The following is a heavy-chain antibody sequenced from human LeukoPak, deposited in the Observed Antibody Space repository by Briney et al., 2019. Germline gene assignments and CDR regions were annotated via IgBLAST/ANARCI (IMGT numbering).Heavy chain of an antibody. V-gene: IGHV3-30*04. CDR2: ISYDGTNK. J-gene: IGHJ4*03. Sequence: QPGRSLRLSCAASGFTFSSYAMHWVRQAPGKGLEWVAVISYDGTNKFYADSVKGRFTISRDNSKNTLYLQMNSLRAEDTALYYCARGATMVRGVIISPHSLDYWGQGTTVTVSS. CDR1: GFTFSSYA. D-gene: IGHD3-10*01. CDR3: ARGATMVRGVIISPHSLDY.